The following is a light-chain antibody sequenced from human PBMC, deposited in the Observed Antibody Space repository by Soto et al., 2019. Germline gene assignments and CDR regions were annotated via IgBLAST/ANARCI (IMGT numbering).Light chain of an antibody. Sequence: IQMTPSPSPLSASVGDRVTITCRAIQSIGTWLAWYQPTPGKAPKLLIYGASRLESGVPSRFSGSGSGTEFTLTDSSLQPEYFATYFCQQYENYSQATLGGGTKVEIK. V-gene: IGKV1-5*01. CDR1: QSIGTW. CDR3: QQYENYSQAT. J-gene: IGKJ4*01. CDR2: GAS.